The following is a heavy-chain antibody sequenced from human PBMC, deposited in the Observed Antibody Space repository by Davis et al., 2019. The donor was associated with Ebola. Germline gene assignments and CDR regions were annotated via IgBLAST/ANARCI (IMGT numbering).Heavy chain of an antibody. D-gene: IGHD2-2*01. CDR3: ARRRTDIVVVPAARYNWFDP. V-gene: IGHV1-69*13. Sequence: SVKVSCKASGGTFSSYAISWVRQAPGQGLEWMGGIIPIFGTANYAQKFQGRVTITADESTSTAYMELSSLRSEDTAVYYCARRRTDIVVVPAARYNWFDPWGQGTLVTVSS. CDR1: GGTFSSYA. CDR2: IIPIFGTA. J-gene: IGHJ5*02.